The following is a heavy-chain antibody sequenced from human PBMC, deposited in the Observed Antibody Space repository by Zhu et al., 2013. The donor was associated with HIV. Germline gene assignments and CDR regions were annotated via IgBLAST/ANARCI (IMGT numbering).Heavy chain of an antibody. CDR2: INHSGST. D-gene: IGHD3-10*01. CDR1: GGSFSGYY. V-gene: IGHV4-34*01. CDR3: ARGRRITMVRGVVRPNWFDP. Sequence: QVQLQQWGAGLLKPSETLSLTCAVYGGSFSGYYWSWIRQPPGKGLEWIGEINHSGSTNYNPSLKSRVTISVDTSKNQFSLKLSSVTAADTAVYYCARGRRITMVRGVVRPNWFDPWGQGTPGHRLL. J-gene: IGHJ5*02.